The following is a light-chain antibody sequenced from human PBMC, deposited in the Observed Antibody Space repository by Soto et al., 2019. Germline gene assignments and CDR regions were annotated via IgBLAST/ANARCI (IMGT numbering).Light chain of an antibody. CDR1: QSINNYY. V-gene: IGKV3-20*01. CDR2: GAS. J-gene: IGKJ4*01. Sequence: EIVLTQSPGTLALSPGEGATLSCRASQSINNYYLAWYQQKPGQAPRLLIYGASNRATGIPERFSGSGSGNDFTLTISRLEPEDFAVYYCHHFGGSPPATFGGGTKVEI. CDR3: HHFGGSPPAT.